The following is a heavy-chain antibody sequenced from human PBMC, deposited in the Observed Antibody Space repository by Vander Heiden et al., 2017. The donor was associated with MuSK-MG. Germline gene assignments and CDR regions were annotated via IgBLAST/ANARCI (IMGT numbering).Heavy chain of an antibody. D-gene: IGHD3-10*01. CDR3: ARGKGVTGV. V-gene: IGHV4-34*01. CDR2: INHSGST. Sequence: QVQLQQWGAGRLMPSETLSLTCAAYGGSFSGYYWSWSRQPPGKEPEWIGEINHSGSTNYNPSLKSRVTISVDTSKNQFSLKLSSVTAADTAVYYCARGKGVTGVWGKGTTVTVSS. CDR1: GGSFSGYY. J-gene: IGHJ6*04.